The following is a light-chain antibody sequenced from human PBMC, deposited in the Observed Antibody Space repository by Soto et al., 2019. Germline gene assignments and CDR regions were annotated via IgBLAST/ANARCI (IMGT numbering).Light chain of an antibody. CDR1: SSNIGAGYD. J-gene: IGLJ1*01. Sequence: QSVLTQPPSVSGAPGQRVTISCTGSSSNIGAGYDVHWYQQLPGTAPKLLIYANTNRPSGVPDRFSGSKSGTSASLAITGLQAEDEADYYCQSYDSSLSGSGFGTGTKLTVL. V-gene: IGLV1-40*01. CDR3: QSYDSSLSGSG. CDR2: ANT.